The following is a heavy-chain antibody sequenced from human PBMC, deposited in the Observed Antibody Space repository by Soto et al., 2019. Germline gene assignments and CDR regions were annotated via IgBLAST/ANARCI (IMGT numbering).Heavy chain of an antibody. Sequence: QVQLVQSGAEVKKPGASVKVSCKTSGYTFTSYDITWVRQAPGQGLEWMGWISPYNGNTKYTQNLQGRVTLTRDTSTSTAYMELRSLRADDTAVYYCARMADGDYTYLDYWGQGTLVTVSS. CDR2: ISPYNGNT. CDR3: ARMADGDYTYLDY. J-gene: IGHJ4*02. V-gene: IGHV1-18*01. CDR1: GYTFTSYD. D-gene: IGHD4-17*01.